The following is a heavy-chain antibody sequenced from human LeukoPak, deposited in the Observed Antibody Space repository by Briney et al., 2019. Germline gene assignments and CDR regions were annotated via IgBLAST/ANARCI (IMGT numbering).Heavy chain of an antibody. CDR3: TRHPSIVAPLDY. Sequence: SETLSLTCTVSGGSMSSHYWSWIRQPPGKGLEWIGYIYYSGSANYNPSLMSRVSISVDTSKNQFSLKLSSVTAADTAAYYCTRHPSIVAPLDYWGQGTLVTVSS. CDR2: IYYSGSA. V-gene: IGHV4-59*08. CDR1: GGSMSSHY. J-gene: IGHJ4*02. D-gene: IGHD5-12*01.